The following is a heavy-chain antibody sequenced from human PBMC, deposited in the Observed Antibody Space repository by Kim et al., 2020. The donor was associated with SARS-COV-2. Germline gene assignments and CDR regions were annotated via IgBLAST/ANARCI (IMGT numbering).Heavy chain of an antibody. CDR1: GYTFTNYY. J-gene: IGHJ4*02. D-gene: IGHD4-17*01. V-gene: IGHV1-46*01. CDR3: VRDPNDYGGTYFDY. Sequence: ASVKVSCKASGYTFTNYYIHWVRQAPGQGLEWMGIINPSGGSTSYAQNFQGRVIMTTDTSTATVYMELSSLRSDDTAVYYCVRDPNDYGGTYFDYWGQGTLVTVSS. CDR2: INPSGGST.